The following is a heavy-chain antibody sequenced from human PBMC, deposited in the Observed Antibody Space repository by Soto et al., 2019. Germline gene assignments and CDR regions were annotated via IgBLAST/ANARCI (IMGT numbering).Heavy chain of an antibody. V-gene: IGHV3-23*01. D-gene: IGHD3-10*01. CDR1: GFTFSSYA. J-gene: IGHJ5*02. Sequence: GGSLRLSCAASGFTFSSYAMSWVRQAPGKGLEWVSAISGSGGSTYYADSVKGRFTISRDNSKNTLYLQMNSLRAEDTAVYYCAKDSSQLLWFGELSNWFDPWGQGTLVTVSS. CDR3: AKDSSQLLWFGELSNWFDP. CDR2: ISGSGGST.